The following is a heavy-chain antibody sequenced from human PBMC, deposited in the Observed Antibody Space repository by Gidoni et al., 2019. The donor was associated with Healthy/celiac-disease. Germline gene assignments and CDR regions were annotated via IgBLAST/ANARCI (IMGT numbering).Heavy chain of an antibody. CDR3: ASVPYDFWSGYEEPFDY. V-gene: IGHV3-74*01. CDR1: GFTFSSYW. Sequence: EVQLVESGGGLVQPGGSLRLSCAASGFTFSSYWMHWVRQAPGKGLVWVSRINSDGSSTSYADSVKGRFTISRDNAKNTLYLQMNSLRAEDTAVYYCASVPYDFWSGYEEPFDYWGQGTLVTVSS. D-gene: IGHD3-3*01. J-gene: IGHJ4*02. CDR2: INSDGSST.